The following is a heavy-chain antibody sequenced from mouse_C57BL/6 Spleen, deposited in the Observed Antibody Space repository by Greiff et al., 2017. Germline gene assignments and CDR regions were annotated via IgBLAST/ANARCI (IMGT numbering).Heavy chain of an antibody. Sequence: VKLQESGPGLVQPSQSLSITCTVSGFSLTSYGVHWVRQSPGTGLEWLGVIWSGGSTDYNAAFMSRLSITQDNSKSQVFFKMNSLQAYDTAIYYGAKNDGSHCWYFDVGGTGTTVTVSS. CDR3: AKNDGSHCWYFDV. D-gene: IGHD1-1*01. CDR2: IWSGGST. V-gene: IGHV2-5*01. J-gene: IGHJ1*03. CDR1: GFSLTSYG.